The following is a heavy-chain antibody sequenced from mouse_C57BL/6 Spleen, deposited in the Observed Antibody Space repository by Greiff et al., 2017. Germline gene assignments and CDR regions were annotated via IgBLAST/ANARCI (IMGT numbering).Heavy chain of an antibody. CDR3: ARWGNYLYFDY. CDR1: GYSFTGYY. V-gene: IGHV1-42*01. D-gene: IGHD2-1*01. J-gene: IGHJ2*01. Sequence: VQLKESGPELVKPGASVKISCKASGYSFTGYYMNWVKQSPEKSLEWIGEINPSTGGTTYNQKFKAKATLTVDKSSSTAYMQLKSLTSEDSAVYYCARWGNYLYFDYWGQGTTLTVSS. CDR2: INPSTGGT.